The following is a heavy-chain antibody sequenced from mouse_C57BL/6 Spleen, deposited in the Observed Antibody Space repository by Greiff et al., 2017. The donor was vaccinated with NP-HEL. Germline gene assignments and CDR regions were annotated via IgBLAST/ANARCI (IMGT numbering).Heavy chain of an antibody. CDR3: ARTPDTTLVATPYWYFDV. J-gene: IGHJ1*03. Sequence: EVQLQQSGPELVKPGASVKIPCKASGYTFTDYNMDWVKQSHGKSLEWIGDINPNNGGTIYNQKFKGKATLTVEKSSSTAYMELRSLTSEATAVYYCARTPDTTLVATPYWYFDVWGTGTTVTVSS. D-gene: IGHD1-1*01. CDR2: INPNNGGT. CDR1: GYTFTDYN. V-gene: IGHV1-18*01.